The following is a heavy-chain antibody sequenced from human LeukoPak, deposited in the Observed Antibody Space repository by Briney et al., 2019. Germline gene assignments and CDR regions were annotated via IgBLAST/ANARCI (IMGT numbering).Heavy chain of an antibody. CDR2: IYYSGST. D-gene: IGHD3-22*01. CDR1: GGSISSYY. J-gene: IGHJ4*02. CDR3: ARDIDYYDSSGYYSYYFDY. Sequence: SETLSLTCTVSGGSISSYYWSWIRQPPGKGLEWIGYIYYSGSTNYNPSLKSRVTISVDTSKNQFSLKLSSVTAADTAVYYCARDIDYYDSSGYYSYYFDYWGQGTLVTVSS. V-gene: IGHV4-59*01.